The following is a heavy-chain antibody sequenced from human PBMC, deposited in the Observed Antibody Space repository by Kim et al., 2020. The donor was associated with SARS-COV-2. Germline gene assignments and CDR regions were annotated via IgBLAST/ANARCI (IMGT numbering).Heavy chain of an antibody. CDR1: GGSFSGYY. V-gene: IGHV4-34*01. Sequence: SETLSLTCAVYGGSFSGYYWSWIRQPPGKGLEWIGEINHSGSTNYNPSLKSRVTISVDTSKNQFSLKLSSVTAADTAVYYCARAAAGCFYGMDVWGQGTTVTVSS. CDR2: INHSGST. CDR3: ARAAAGCFYGMDV. J-gene: IGHJ6*02. D-gene: IGHD6-13*01.